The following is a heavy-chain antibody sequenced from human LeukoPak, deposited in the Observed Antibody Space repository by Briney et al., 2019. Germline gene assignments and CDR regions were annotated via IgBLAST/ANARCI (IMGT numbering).Heavy chain of an antibody. CDR2: IYPGDSDT. V-gene: IGHV5-51*01. D-gene: IGHD1-26*01. Sequence: GESLKISFKGSGYSFTSHWIGWVRQMPGKGLEWMGIIYPGDSDTRYSPSFQGQVTISADKSISTAYLQWSSLKASDTAMYYCARCGSYYVYYMDVWGKRTTVTVSS. J-gene: IGHJ6*03. CDR3: ARCGSYYVYYMDV. CDR1: GYSFTSHW.